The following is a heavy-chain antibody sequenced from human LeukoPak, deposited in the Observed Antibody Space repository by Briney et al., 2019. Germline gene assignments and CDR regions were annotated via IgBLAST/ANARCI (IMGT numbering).Heavy chain of an antibody. Sequence: GGSLRLSCAASGFTFSSYAMSWVRQAPGKGLEWVSGISGSGGSTYYADSVKGRFTISRDNSKNTLYVQMNSLRAEDTAVYYCAKFDDFNWFDPWGQGTLVTVSS. CDR1: GFTFSSYA. V-gene: IGHV3-23*01. CDR2: ISGSGGST. J-gene: IGHJ5*02. D-gene: IGHD3-3*01. CDR3: AKFDDFNWFDP.